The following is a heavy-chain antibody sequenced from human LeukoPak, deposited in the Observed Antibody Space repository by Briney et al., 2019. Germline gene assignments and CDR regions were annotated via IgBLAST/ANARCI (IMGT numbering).Heavy chain of an antibody. J-gene: IGHJ4*02. D-gene: IGHD3-22*01. V-gene: IGHV1-69*13. CDR3: AVINSSGYYSPFDY. CDR1: GGTFSSYA. CDR2: IIPIFGTA. Sequence: SVKVSCKASGGTFSSYAISWVRQAPGQGREWMGGIIPIFGTANYAQKFQGRVTITADESTSTAYMELSSLRSEDTAVYYCAVINSSGYYSPFDYWGQGTLVTVSS.